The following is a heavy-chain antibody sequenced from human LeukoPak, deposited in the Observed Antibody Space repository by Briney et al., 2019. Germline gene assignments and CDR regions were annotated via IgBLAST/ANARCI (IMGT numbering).Heavy chain of an antibody. Sequence: PSETLSLTCTVSGGSISNYYWSWIRQPPGKGLEWIGYIYYSGSTNYNPSLKSRVTISVDTSKNQFSLKLSSVTAADTAVYYCARDYYDSSGYPTEYAFDIWGQGTMVTVSS. J-gene: IGHJ3*02. CDR2: IYYSGST. CDR3: ARDYYDSSGYPTEYAFDI. V-gene: IGHV4-59*01. CDR1: GGSISNYY. D-gene: IGHD3-22*01.